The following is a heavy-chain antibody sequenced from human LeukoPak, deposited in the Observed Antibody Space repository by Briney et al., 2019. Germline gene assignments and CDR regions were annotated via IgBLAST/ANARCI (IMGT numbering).Heavy chain of an antibody. CDR1: GFTFRNYG. V-gene: IGHV3-33*03. CDR3: ASLIRPGASFDS. J-gene: IGHJ4*02. CDR2: MWYDGSHE. Sequence: GGSLRLSCAATGFTFRNYGMHWVRQAPGKGLEWVAFMWYDGSHEYYADSVKGRFAISRDNAKSILYLQMNSLRAEDTAVYYCASLIRPGASFDSWGQGTLVTVSS. D-gene: IGHD3-16*01.